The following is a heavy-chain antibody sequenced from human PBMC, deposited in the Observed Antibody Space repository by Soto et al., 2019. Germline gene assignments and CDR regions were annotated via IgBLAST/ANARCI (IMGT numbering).Heavy chain of an antibody. Sequence: NPSETLSLTCSVSGASISSFNWNWVRQPAGKGPEWVGRLNIAGTINYNPSLKSRITMSMDTSKNQISLHLRSVTAADTAIYYCARDRGEYTSSWFWYFSHWGHGTLVTVYS. V-gene: IGHV4-4*07. CDR3: ARDRGEYTSSWFWYFSH. J-gene: IGHJ2*01. CDR1: GASISSFN. D-gene: IGHD6-13*01. CDR2: LNIAGTI.